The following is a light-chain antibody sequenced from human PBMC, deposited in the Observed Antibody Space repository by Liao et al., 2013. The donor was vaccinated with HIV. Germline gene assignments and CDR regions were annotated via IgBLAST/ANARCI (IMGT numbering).Light chain of an antibody. V-gene: IGLV3-21*01. Sequence: SYELTQPSSLSVAPGKTARMTCGGNSIGSKSVHWYQQKPGQAPVLVISHDTDRPSGIPARFSASNSGNTATLTISGTQAMDEADYYCQAWDSNTVVFGGGTKLTVL. CDR1: SIGSKS. J-gene: IGLJ2*01. CDR2: HDT. CDR3: QAWDSNTVV.